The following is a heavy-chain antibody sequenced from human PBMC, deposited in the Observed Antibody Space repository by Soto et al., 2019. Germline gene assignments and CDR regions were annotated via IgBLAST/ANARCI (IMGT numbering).Heavy chain of an antibody. J-gene: IGHJ3*02. V-gene: IGHV3-23*01. D-gene: IGHD6-19*01. Sequence: EVQLLESGGGLVQPGGSLRLSCAASGFTFSSYAMSWVRQAPGKGLEWVSAISGSGGTTYYAGSVKGRFTFSRDNSQNKLYLQMNSLRAEDTAVYYCAKTANGWFSAFDIWGQGTMVTVSS. CDR1: GFTFSSYA. CDR2: ISGSGGTT. CDR3: AKTANGWFSAFDI.